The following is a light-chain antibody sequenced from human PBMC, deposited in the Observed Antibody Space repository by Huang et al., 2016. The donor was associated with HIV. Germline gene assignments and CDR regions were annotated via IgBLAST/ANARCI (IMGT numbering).Light chain of an antibody. CDR1: QRVNIGY. V-gene: IGKV3-20*01. Sequence: EIVLTQSPGTLSLSPGARATLSCRASQRVNIGYLAWYQRKPGQAPRLLIYAASSRDAGIPDRFSGSGSGTDFTLTISRLEPEDFAVYYCQQYDSSPLTFGGGTKVEIK. CDR3: QQYDSSPLT. CDR2: AAS. J-gene: IGKJ4*02.